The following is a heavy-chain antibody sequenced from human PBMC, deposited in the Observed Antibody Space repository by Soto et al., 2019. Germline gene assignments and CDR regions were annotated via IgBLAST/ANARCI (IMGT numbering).Heavy chain of an antibody. CDR2: INPSDGST. Sequence: QVQLVQSGAEVRRPGASVTISCKASGYSLTGYYMHWVRQAPGHGPEWLGRINPSDGSTGYTQKLQGRLSMTSDTATTTVYMDLSSLKSDDTAVYYCAREESGYFWVHWGQGTLVTVS. J-gene: IGHJ4*02. V-gene: IGHV1-46*04. CDR3: AREESGYFWVH. D-gene: IGHD3-3*01. CDR1: GYSLTGYY.